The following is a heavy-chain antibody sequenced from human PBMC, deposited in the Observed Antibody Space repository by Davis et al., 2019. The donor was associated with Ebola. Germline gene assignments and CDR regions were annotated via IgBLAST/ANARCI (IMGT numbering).Heavy chain of an antibody. CDR3: ARDLWDVVVPAAIDAYYYGMDV. V-gene: IGHV3-21*01. D-gene: IGHD2-2*01. CDR2: ISSSSSYI. CDR1: GFTVSSNY. J-gene: IGHJ6*02. Sequence: GESLKISCAASGFTVSSNYMSWVRQAPGKGLEWVPSISSSSSYIYYADSVKGRFTISRDNAKNSLYLQMNSLSAEDTAVYYCARDLWDVVVPAAIDAYYYGMDVWGQGTTVTVSS.